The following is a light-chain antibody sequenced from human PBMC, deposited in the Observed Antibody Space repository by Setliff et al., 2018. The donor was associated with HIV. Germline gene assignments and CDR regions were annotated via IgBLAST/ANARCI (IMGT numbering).Light chain of an antibody. J-gene: IGLJ1*01. Sequence: QSALAQPPSVSGAPGQRVSVSCTGSSSNIGANYAVHWYQQFPGAAPKLVIYDNSNRPSGVPDRFSGSNSGTSASLAIAGLQPEDEADYYCQSYDTSLNSYAFGTGTKVTVL. CDR2: DNS. CDR3: QSYDTSLNSYA. CDR1: SSNIGANYA. V-gene: IGLV1-40*01.